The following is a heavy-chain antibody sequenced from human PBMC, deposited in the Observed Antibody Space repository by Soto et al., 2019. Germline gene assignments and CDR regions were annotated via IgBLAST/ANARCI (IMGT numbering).Heavy chain of an antibody. CDR3: ARGLGSVSYWTQSPNFDY. D-gene: IGHD3-10*02. V-gene: IGHV1-69*02. Sequence: QVQLVQSGAEVKKPGSSVKVSCKASGGTFSSYTISWVRQAPGQGLEWMGRIIPILGIANYAQKFQGRVTITADKSTSTAYMELSSLRSEDTAVYYCARGLGSVSYWTQSPNFDYWGQGTLVTVSS. CDR2: IIPILGIA. CDR1: GGTFSSYT. J-gene: IGHJ4*02.